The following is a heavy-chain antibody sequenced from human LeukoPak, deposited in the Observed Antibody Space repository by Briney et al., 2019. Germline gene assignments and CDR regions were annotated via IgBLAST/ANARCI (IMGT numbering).Heavy chain of an antibody. CDR3: ARDLYSSGP. V-gene: IGHV3-30*03. J-gene: IGHJ5*02. CDR2: ISYDGSNK. Sequence: GRSLRLSCAASGFTFSSSGMHWVRQAPGKGLEWVAVISYDGSNKYYADSVKGRFTISRDNSKNTLYLQLNSLRAEDTAVYYCARDLYSSGPWGQGTLVTVSS. D-gene: IGHD3-22*01. CDR1: GFTFSSSG.